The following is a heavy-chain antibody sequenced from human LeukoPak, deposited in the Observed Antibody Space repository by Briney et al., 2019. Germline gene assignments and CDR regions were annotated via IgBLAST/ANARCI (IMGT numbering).Heavy chain of an antibody. D-gene: IGHD6-13*01. CDR2: IRYDGSNK. J-gene: IGHJ4*02. CDR3: EKVNLIAAAGGGGY. Sequence: PGGSLRLSCAASGFTFSSYGMHWVRQAPGKGLEWVAFIRYDGSNKYYADSVKGRFTISRDNSKNTLYLQMNSLRAEDTAVYYCEKVNLIAAAGGGGYWGQGTLVTVSS. V-gene: IGHV3-30*02. CDR1: GFTFSSYG.